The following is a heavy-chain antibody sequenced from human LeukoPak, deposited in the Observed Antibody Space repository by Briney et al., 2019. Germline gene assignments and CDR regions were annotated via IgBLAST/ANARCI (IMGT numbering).Heavy chain of an antibody. CDR3: ARDLLWFGDLFDP. Sequence: ASVKVSCKASGYTFTSYAMHWVRQAPGQRLEWMGWINAGNGNTKYSQKFQGRVTITRDTSASTAYMELSSLRSEDTAVYYCARDLLWFGDLFDPWGQGTLVTVSS. V-gene: IGHV1-3*01. J-gene: IGHJ5*02. D-gene: IGHD3-10*01. CDR2: INAGNGNT. CDR1: GYTFTSYA.